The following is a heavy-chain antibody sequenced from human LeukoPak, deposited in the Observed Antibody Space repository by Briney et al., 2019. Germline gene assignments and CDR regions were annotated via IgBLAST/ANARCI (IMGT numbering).Heavy chain of an antibody. CDR1: GFTFSSYA. Sequence: PGRSLRLSCAASGFTFSSYAMHWVRQAPGKGLEWVAVISYDGSNKYYADSLKGRFTISRDNSKNTLYLQMNSLRAEDTAVYYCARVLLWFGERPGGYGMDVWGQGTTVTVSS. J-gene: IGHJ6*02. CDR2: ISYDGSNK. V-gene: IGHV3-30-3*01. CDR3: ARVLLWFGERPGGYGMDV. D-gene: IGHD3-10*01.